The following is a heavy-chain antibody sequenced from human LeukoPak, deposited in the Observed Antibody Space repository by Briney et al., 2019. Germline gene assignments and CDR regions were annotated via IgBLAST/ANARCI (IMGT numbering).Heavy chain of an antibody. CDR1: GGSFSGYH. V-gene: IGHV4-34*01. CDR2: INPSGST. D-gene: IGHD3-22*01. CDR3: ARGRHDITMIVVVMTSVSYYLDV. J-gene: IGHJ6*03. Sequence: SETLSLTCAVSGGSFSGYHWTWIRQSPGKGLEWIGDINPSGSTYYNPSLKRRLTISVDTSKNQFSLKLRSVTAADTAVYYCARGRHDITMIVVVMTSVSYYLDVWGKGTTVTVS.